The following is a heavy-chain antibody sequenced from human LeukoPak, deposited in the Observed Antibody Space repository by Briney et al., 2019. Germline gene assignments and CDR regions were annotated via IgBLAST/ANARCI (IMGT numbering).Heavy chain of an antibody. Sequence: SVKVSCKASGGTFSSYAISWVRQAPGQGLEWMGGIIPIFGTANYAQKFQGRVTITADKSTSTAYMELSSLRSEDTAVYYCARVPDYDILTGYPYYFDYWGQGTLVTVSS. V-gene: IGHV1-69*06. J-gene: IGHJ4*02. CDR1: GGTFSSYA. CDR2: IIPIFGTA. D-gene: IGHD3-9*01. CDR3: ARVPDYDILTGYPYYFDY.